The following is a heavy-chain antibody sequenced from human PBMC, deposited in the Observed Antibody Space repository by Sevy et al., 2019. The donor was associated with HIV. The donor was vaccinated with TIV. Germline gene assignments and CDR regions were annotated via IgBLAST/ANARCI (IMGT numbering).Heavy chain of an antibody. J-gene: IGHJ6*02. CDR3: ARVKAYCSGGSCYSTMGADV. Sequence: GGSLRLSCAASGFSISNNYTAWVRQAPGKGLEWVSSISSSSNYIYYPDSVKGRFTISRDNAKNSLYLQMNSLRAEDTAVYYCARVKAYCSGGSCYSTMGADVWGQGTTVTVSS. V-gene: IGHV3-21*01. D-gene: IGHD2-15*01. CDR1: GFSISNNY. CDR2: ISSSSNYI.